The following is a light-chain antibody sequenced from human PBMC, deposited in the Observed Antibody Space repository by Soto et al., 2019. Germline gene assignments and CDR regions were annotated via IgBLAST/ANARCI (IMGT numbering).Light chain of an antibody. CDR2: NTN. CDR3: LLAYSGDREV. Sequence: QAVVTQEPSLTVSPGGTVTLTCGSSTGAVTSGHYPYWFQQKPGQAPRTLIFNTNNKHSWTPARFSGSLLGGKAALTLSGAQPEDEPGYYCLLAYSGDREVFGGGTKLTVL. V-gene: IGLV7-46*01. CDR1: TGAVTSGHY. J-gene: IGLJ3*02.